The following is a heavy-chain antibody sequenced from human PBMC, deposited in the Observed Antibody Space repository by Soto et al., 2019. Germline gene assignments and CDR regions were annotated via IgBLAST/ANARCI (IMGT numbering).Heavy chain of an antibody. J-gene: IGHJ5*02. CDR2: IYYSGST. CDR3: ARHHLIAAAGTSGFDP. V-gene: IGHV4-39*01. Sequence: SETLSLTCTVSGGSISSSSYYWGWIRQPPGKGLEWIGSIYYSGSTYYNPSLKSRVTISVDTSKNQFSLKLSSVTAADTAVYYCARHHLIAAAGTSGFDPWGQGTLVTVSS. CDR1: GGSISSSSYY. D-gene: IGHD6-13*01.